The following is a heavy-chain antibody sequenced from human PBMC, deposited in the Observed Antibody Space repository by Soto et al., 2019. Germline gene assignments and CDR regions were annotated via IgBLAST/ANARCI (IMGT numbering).Heavy chain of an antibody. J-gene: IGHJ4*02. Sequence: SSETLSLTCTVSGGSISGSSYYWGWIRQPPGKGLEWIGNIYYSGSTYYNPSLKSRVTISVDTSKNQFSLKLSSVTAADTAVYYCAKELHTSSGWSQVIYWGQGTLVTVSS. CDR2: IYYSGST. V-gene: IGHV4-39*02. D-gene: IGHD6-19*01. CDR3: AKELHTSSGWSQVIY. CDR1: GGSISGSSYY.